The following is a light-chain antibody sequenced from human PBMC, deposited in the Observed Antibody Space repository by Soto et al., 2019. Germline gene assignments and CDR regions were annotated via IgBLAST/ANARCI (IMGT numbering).Light chain of an antibody. Sequence: EIVLTQSPATLSLSPGERATLSCRASQSVSSYLAWYQQTPGQAPRLLIYDASNRATGIPARFSGSGSGTDFTLTISSLEPEDFALYYCQQCSNWPLTFGGGTKVEIK. CDR2: DAS. CDR1: QSVSSY. CDR3: QQCSNWPLT. J-gene: IGKJ4*01. V-gene: IGKV3-11*01.